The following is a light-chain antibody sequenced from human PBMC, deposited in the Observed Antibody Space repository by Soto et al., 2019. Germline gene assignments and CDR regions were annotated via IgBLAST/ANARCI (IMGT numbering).Light chain of an antibody. CDR1: QSVSSSY. CDR2: NAF. Sequence: IVLTQSPGTLSFSPGERATLSCRASQSVSSSYLAWYQQKPGQAPRLLIYNAFNRATGIPDRFSGSGSGTDFTLTISRLEPEDFAVYYCQQYGSSPGTFGGGTKVDIK. V-gene: IGKV3-20*01. CDR3: QQYGSSPGT. J-gene: IGKJ4*01.